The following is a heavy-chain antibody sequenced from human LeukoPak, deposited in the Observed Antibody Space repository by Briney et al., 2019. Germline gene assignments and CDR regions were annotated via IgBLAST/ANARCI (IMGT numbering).Heavy chain of an antibody. D-gene: IGHD6-13*01. V-gene: IGHV3-23*01. Sequence: GGSLRLSCAASGFTFSSYAMSWVRQAPGKGLEWVSAISGSGGSTYYADSVKGWFTISRDNSKNTLYLQMNSLRAEDTAVYYCARWGVAAAVHDAFDIWGQGTMVTVSS. CDR3: ARWGVAAAVHDAFDI. CDR1: GFTFSSYA. J-gene: IGHJ3*02. CDR2: ISGSGGST.